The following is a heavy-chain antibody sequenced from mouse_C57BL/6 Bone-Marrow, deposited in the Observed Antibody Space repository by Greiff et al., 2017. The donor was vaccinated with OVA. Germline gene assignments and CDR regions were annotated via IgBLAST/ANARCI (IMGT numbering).Heavy chain of an antibody. CDR2: IHPSDSDT. D-gene: IGHD1-1*01. J-gene: IGHJ4*01. Sequence: QVQLQQPGAELVKPGASVKVSCKASGYTFTSYWMHWVKQRPGQGLEWIGRIHPSDSDTNYNQKFKGKATLTVDKSSSTAYMQLSSLTSEDSAVYYCATYYDSSLYYYAMDYWGRGTSVTVTS. CDR3: ATYYDSSLYYYAMDY. V-gene: IGHV1-74*01. CDR1: GYTFTSYW.